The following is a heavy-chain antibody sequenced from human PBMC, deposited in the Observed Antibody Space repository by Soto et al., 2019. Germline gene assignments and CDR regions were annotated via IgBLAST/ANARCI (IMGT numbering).Heavy chain of an antibody. V-gene: IGHV4-31*03. J-gene: IGHJ4*02. CDR1: GGSISSGGYY. Sequence: QVQLQESGPGLVKPSQTLSLTCTVSGGSISSGGYYWSWIRQHPGKGLEWIGYIYYSGSTYYNPSLKSRVTISVDTSKNQFSLKLSSVTAADTAVYYCARDRRTGDYYDSSGSDYFDYWGQGTLVTVSS. CDR3: ARDRRTGDYYDSSGSDYFDY. D-gene: IGHD3-22*01. CDR2: IYYSGST.